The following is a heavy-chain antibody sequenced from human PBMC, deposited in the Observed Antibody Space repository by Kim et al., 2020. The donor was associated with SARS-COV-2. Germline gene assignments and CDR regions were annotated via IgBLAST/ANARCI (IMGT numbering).Heavy chain of an antibody. V-gene: IGHV3-30*04. Sequence: GGSLRLSCAASGFTFSSYAMHWVRQAPGKGLEWVAVISYDGSNKYYADSVKGRFTISRDNSKNTLYLQMNSLRAEDTAVYYCAREGYCSSTSCYPVGYG. CDR2: ISYDGSNK. CDR1: GFTFSSYA. CDR3: AREGYCSSTSCYPVGYG. D-gene: IGHD2-2*01. J-gene: IGHJ6*01.